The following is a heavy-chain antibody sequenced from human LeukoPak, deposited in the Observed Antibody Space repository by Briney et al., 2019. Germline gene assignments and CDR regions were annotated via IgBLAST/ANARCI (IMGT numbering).Heavy chain of an antibody. CDR2: IKQDGSEK. V-gene: IGHV3-7*01. J-gene: IGHJ4*02. CDR1: GFTSISYW. CDR3: AREHPYYYDSSGTALMAEIKYYFDY. Sequence: GGSLRLSCAASGFTSISYWMNWVRQAPGKGLEWVANIKQDGSEKYYVDSVKGRFTISRDNAKNSLYLQMNSLRAEDTGVYYCAREHPYYYDSSGTALMAEIKYYFDYWGQGTLVTVSS. D-gene: IGHD3-22*01.